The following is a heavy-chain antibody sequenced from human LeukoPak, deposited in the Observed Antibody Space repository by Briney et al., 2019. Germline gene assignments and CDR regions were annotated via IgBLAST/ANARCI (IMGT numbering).Heavy chain of an antibody. J-gene: IGHJ4*02. CDR3: ARESPQRSGYSYPH. V-gene: IGHV1-3*01. CDR2: INAGNGNT. Sequence: ASVKVSCKASGYTFTSYAIHWVRQAPGQRLEWIGWINAGNGNTEYSQKFQGRVTITRDTSASTAYMELSSLRSEDTAVYYCARESPQRSGYSYPHWGQGTLVTVSS. D-gene: IGHD5-18*01. CDR1: GYTFTSYA.